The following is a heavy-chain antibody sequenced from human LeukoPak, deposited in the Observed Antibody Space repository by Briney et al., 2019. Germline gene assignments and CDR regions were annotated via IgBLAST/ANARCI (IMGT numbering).Heavy chain of an antibody. CDR1: GVTVSSNY. Sequence: GGSLRLSCAASGVTVSSNYMSWVRQAPGKGLEWVSVIYSGGSTYYADSVKGRFTISRDNSKNTLYLQMNSLRAEDTAVYYCAVSITIFGVVDYWGQGTLVTVSS. J-gene: IGHJ4*02. CDR2: IYSGGST. V-gene: IGHV3-66*02. CDR3: AVSITIFGVVDY. D-gene: IGHD3-3*01.